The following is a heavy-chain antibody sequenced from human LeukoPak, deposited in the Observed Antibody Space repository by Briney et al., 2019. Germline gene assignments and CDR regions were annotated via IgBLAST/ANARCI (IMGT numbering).Heavy chain of an antibody. D-gene: IGHD2-2*01. CDR3: ATPREGTSWPPPNLNYYYYYGMDV. Sequence: ASVKVSCKASGGTFSSYAISWVRQAPGQGLEWMGGIIPILGTANYAQKFQGRVTITADKSTSTAYMELSSLRSEDTAVYYCATPREGTSWPPPNLNYYYYYGMDVWGKGTTVTVSS. J-gene: IGHJ6*04. CDR2: IIPILGTA. CDR1: GGTFSSYA. V-gene: IGHV1-69*10.